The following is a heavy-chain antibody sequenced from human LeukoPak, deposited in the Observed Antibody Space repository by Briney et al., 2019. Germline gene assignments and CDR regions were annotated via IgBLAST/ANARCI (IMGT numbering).Heavy chain of an antibody. CDR2: ISPGGGTT. D-gene: IGHD3-16*01. J-gene: IGHJ6*03. V-gene: IGHV3-23*01. CDR1: GFAFGSET. CDR3: ASLGGNYMDV. Sequence: GGSLRLSCAVSGFAFGSETMSWVRQSPARGLEWVASISPGGGTTYYADSVKGRFTISRDNSKNTLYLQMNSLRAEDTAVYYCASLGGNYMDVWGKGTTVTVSS.